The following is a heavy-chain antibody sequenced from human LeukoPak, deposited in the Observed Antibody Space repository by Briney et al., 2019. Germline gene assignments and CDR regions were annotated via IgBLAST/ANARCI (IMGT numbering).Heavy chain of an antibody. CDR1: GYTFTDFY. J-gene: IGHJ3*02. CDR2: VNPNGGGT. Sequence: ASVKVFCKASGYTFTDFYMHWVRQAPGQGLEWMGWVNPNGGGTKYAQKFQDRVTMTRDTSISTAYMEVSRLTSDDTAVYYCGYSRGWYALHMWGQGTMVTVSS. V-gene: IGHV1-2*02. D-gene: IGHD6-19*01. CDR3: GYSRGWYALHM.